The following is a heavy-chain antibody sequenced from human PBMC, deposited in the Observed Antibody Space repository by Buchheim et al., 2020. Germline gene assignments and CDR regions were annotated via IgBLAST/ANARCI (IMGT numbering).Heavy chain of an antibody. CDR2: ISGSGGST. D-gene: IGHD2-2*01. V-gene: IGHV3-23*01. CDR3: AKGGEWVVPAAMNY. Sequence: EVQLLESGGGLVQPGGSLRLSCAASGFTFSDYVMTWVRQAPGKGLEWVSVISGSGGSTYYADFVKGRFTISRDNPKNTLYLQMNSLRAEDTALYYCAKGGEWVVPAAMNYWGQGT. CDR1: GFTFSDYV. J-gene: IGHJ4*02.